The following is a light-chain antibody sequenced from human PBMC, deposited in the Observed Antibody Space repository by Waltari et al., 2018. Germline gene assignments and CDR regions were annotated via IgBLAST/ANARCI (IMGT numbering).Light chain of an antibody. J-gene: IGLJ2*01. V-gene: IGLV3-1*01. CDR3: QAWDRNTYVV. Sequence: SYELTQPPSVSVSPGQTASIACSGDKLEDKYASWYQQKPGQSPVLVIYQDNRRPSGIPERFAGSTSGNTATLTISGTQAMDEADYYWQAWDRNTYVVFGGGTKLTVL. CDR2: QDN. CDR1: KLEDKY.